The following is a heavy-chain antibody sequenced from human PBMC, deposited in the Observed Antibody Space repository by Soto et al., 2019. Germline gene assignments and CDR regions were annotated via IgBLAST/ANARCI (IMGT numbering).Heavy chain of an antibody. Sequence: GGSLRLSCAASGFTFSNAWMSWVRQAPGKGLEWVGRIKSKTDGGTTDYAAPVKGRFTISRDDSKNTLYLQMNSLKTEDTAVYYCATDSMKTYCSGGYCYSVRAFDIWGQGTKVTVSS. D-gene: IGHD2-15*01. V-gene: IGHV3-15*01. J-gene: IGHJ3*02. CDR1: GFTFSNAW. CDR3: ATDSMKTYCSGGYCYSVRAFDI. CDR2: IKSKTDGGTT.